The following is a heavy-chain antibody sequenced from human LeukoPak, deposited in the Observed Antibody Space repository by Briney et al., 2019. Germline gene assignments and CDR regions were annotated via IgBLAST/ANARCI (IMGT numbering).Heavy chain of an antibody. V-gene: IGHV4-39*07. CDR2: IYYSGST. Sequence: SETLSLTCTVSGGSISSSSYYWGWIRQPPGKGLEWIGSIYYSGSTYYNPSLKSRVTISVDTSKNQFSLKLSSVTAADTAVYYCARDSVATGKFDYWGQGTLDTVSS. D-gene: IGHD5-12*01. J-gene: IGHJ4*02. CDR3: ARDSVATGKFDY. CDR1: GGSISSSSYY.